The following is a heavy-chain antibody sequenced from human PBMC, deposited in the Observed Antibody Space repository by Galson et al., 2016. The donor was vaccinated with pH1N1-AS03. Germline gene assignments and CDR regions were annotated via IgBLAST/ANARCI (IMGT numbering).Heavy chain of an antibody. CDR3: AKYTPRYLSGSANYYRGPFDI. D-gene: IGHD3-10*01. CDR1: GYSMTSGYF. V-gene: IGHV4-38-2*02. CDR2: IYYRGAT. Sequence: ETLSLTCTVFGYSMTSGYFWGWIRQPPGKGLEWIGTIYYRGATYYSPSLKSRVTISIDTSKNQFSLNLSSVTAADTAVYYCAKYTPRYLSGSANYYRGPFDIWGQGTMVIVSA. J-gene: IGHJ3*02.